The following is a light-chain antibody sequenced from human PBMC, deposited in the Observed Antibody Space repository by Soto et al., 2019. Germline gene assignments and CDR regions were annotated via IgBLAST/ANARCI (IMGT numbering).Light chain of an antibody. CDR2: DAS. J-gene: IGKJ4*01. V-gene: IGKV1-5*01. Sequence: DIQMTQSPSTLSASVGDRVTITCRASQSIRSWLAWYQQKPGKAPKLLIYDASSLESGVTSRFSGSGSGTEFSLTISSLQSDDFATYYCQQYNSYPLTFGGGTKV. CDR1: QSIRSW. CDR3: QQYNSYPLT.